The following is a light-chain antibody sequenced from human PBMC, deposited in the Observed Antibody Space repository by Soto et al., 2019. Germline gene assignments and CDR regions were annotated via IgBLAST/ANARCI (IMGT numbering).Light chain of an antibody. Sequence: QSVLTQPASVSGSPGQSIAISCTGTSSDVGSYNLVSWYQQHPGKAPKLMIYEDNKRPSGVSNRFSGSKSGNTASLTISGLQAEDEADYYCCSYAGSSTYAFGTGTKVTGL. CDR1: SSDVGSYNL. CDR3: CSYAGSSTYA. CDR2: EDN. V-gene: IGLV2-23*01. J-gene: IGLJ1*01.